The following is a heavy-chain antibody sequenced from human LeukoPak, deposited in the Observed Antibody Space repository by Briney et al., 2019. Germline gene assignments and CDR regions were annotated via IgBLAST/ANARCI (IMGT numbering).Heavy chain of an antibody. CDR3: ARPRIAAAGRGYFQH. D-gene: IGHD6-13*01. CDR2: IYYSGST. Sequence: SETLSLTCTVSGGSISSYYWSWIRQPPGKGLEWIGYIYYSGSTNYNPSLKSRVTISVDTSKNQFSLKLSSVTAADTAVYYCARPRIAAAGRGYFQHWGQGTLVTVSS. V-gene: IGHV4-59*12. J-gene: IGHJ1*01. CDR1: GGSISSYY.